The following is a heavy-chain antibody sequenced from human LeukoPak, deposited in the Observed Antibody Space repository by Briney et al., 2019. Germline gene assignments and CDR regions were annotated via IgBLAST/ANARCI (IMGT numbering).Heavy chain of an antibody. CDR1: GYTFTGYY. J-gene: IGHJ4*02. Sequence: ASVKVSCKASGYTFTGYYMHWVRQAPGQGLEWMGRINPNSGGTNCAQKFQGRVTMTRDTSISTAYMELSRLRSDDTAVYYCARSPGGWLLGFYFDYWGQGTLVTVSS. CDR3: ARSPGGWLLGFYFDY. V-gene: IGHV1-2*06. D-gene: IGHD2-15*01. CDR2: INPNSGGT.